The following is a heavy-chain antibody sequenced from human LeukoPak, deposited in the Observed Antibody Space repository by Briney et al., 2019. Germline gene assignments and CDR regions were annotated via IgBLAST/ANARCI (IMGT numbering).Heavy chain of an antibody. CDR3: ARSDYYDSSGHPGGWFDP. D-gene: IGHD3-22*01. Sequence: ASVKVSCKASGYTFTSYGISGVRQAPRQGLEWMGWISAYNGNTNYAQKLQGRVTMTTDTSTSTAYMELRSLRSDDTAVYYCARSDYYDSSGHPGGWFDPWGQGTLVTVSS. J-gene: IGHJ5*02. CDR1: GYTFTSYG. V-gene: IGHV1-18*01. CDR2: ISAYNGNT.